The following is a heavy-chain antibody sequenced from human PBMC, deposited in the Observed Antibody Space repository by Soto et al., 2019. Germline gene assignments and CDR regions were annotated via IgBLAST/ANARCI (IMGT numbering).Heavy chain of an antibody. J-gene: IGHJ5*02. CDR3: ARESTRHYYDSSPP. CDR2: ISDISSHT. Sequence: GGSLRLSCAASGFSFSSYRMNWVRQAPGKGLEWVSTISDISSHTYYADSVKGRFTISRDNAENSLYLEMNSLRAEDTAVYYCARESTRHYYDSSPPWGQGTLVTVSS. V-gene: IGHV3-21*01. CDR1: GFSFSSYR. D-gene: IGHD3-22*01.